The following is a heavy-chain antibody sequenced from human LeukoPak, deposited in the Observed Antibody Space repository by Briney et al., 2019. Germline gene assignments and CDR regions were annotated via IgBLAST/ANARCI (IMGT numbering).Heavy chain of an antibody. D-gene: IGHD6-13*01. J-gene: IGHJ4*02. Sequence: GGSLRLSCAASGFTFSNYWMSWVRQAPGKGLEWVANIKQDGSEKYYVDSVKGRFTISRDNAENSLYLQMSSLRVEDTAVYYCARDWGKGIEAAGDYWGQGTLVTVSS. CDR2: IKQDGSEK. V-gene: IGHV3-7*01. CDR3: ARDWGKGIEAAGDY. CDR1: GFTFSNYW.